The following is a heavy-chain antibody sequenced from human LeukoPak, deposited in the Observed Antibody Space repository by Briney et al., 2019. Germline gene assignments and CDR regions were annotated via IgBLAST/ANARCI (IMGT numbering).Heavy chain of an antibody. Sequence: SETLSLTCTVSGGSISSYYWSWIRQPAGKGLEWIGRIYTSGSTNYNPSLKSRVTTSVDTSKNQFSLELSSVTAADTAVYYCARVCSSTSCYSGAPYYYYYYYMGVWGKGTTVTVSS. CDR1: GGSISSYY. CDR2: IYTSGST. V-gene: IGHV4-4*07. CDR3: ARVCSSTSCYSGAPYYYYYYYMGV. D-gene: IGHD2-2*01. J-gene: IGHJ6*03.